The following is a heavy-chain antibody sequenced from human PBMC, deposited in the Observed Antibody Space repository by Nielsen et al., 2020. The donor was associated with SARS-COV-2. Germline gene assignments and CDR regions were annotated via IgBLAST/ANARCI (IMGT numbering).Heavy chain of an antibody. CDR2: ISYDGSNK. CDR3: AKEGSPYVEVERRSDGFDP. J-gene: IGHJ5*02. Sequence: GESLKISCAASGFMFSNYGMHWVRQAPGKGLEWVAVISYDGSNKYYEDSVKGRFTISRDNSKNTLYLQMNSLRAEDTAVYYCAKEGSPYVEVERRSDGFDPWGQGTLVTVSS. V-gene: IGHV3-30*18. D-gene: IGHD1-1*01. CDR1: GFMFSNYG.